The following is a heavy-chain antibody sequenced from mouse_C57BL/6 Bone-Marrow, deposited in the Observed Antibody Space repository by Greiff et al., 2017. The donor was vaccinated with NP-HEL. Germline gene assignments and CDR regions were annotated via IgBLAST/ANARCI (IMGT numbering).Heavy chain of an antibody. CDR1: GYTFTDYY. CDR2: IYPGSGNT. J-gene: IGHJ2*01. V-gene: IGHV1-76*01. CDR3: ARGGYSNYLYYFDY. D-gene: IGHD2-5*01. Sequence: QVQLQQSGAELVRPGASVKLSCKASGYTFTDYYINWVKQRPGQGLEWIARIYPGSGNTYYIEEFKGKATLTAEKSSSTAYMQLSSLTSEDAAVYVCARGGYSNYLYYFDYWGQGTTLTVSS.